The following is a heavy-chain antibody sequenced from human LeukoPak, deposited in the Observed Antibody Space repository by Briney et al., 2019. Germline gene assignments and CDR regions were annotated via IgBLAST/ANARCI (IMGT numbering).Heavy chain of an antibody. CDR3: ATGVQLVRYSDY. V-gene: IGHV3-74*01. CDR2: INSDGSST. CDR1: GFTFSSYW. J-gene: IGHJ4*02. Sequence: AGGSLRLSCAASGFTFSSYWMHWVRQAPGKGLVWVSRINSDGSSTSYADSVKGRFTISRDNAKNTLYLQMNSLRAEDTAVYYCATGVQLVRYSDYWGQGTLVTVSS. D-gene: IGHD6-13*01.